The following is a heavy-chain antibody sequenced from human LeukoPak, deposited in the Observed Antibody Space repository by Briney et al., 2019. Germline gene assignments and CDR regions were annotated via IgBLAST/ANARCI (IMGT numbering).Heavy chain of an antibody. CDR2: TYYRSKWYT. Sequence: RSQTLSLTCAISGDSVSSNSAAWNWIRQSPSRGLEWLGRTYYRSKWYTYYAVSVKSRISINRDTSKNQISLQLNSVTPEDTAVYYCARSTGPIDYRGQGTLVTVSS. J-gene: IGHJ4*02. CDR3: ARSTGPIDY. D-gene: IGHD1-1*01. CDR1: GDSVSSNSAA. V-gene: IGHV6-1*01.